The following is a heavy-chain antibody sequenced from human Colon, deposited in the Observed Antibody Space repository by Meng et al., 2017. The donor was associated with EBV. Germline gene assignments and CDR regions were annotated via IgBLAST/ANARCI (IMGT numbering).Heavy chain of an antibody. Sequence: GQRQGPGPGLVKPSQTMSLTCTVSGGAVSSGGYYWTWIRQHPGKGLEWFGHIYYSGSTFYNPSLKRRVIISIDTSKNQFSLNLRSVTAADTAVYYCARVSSGWDYFDYWGQGTLVTVSS. V-gene: IGHV4-31*03. CDR3: ARVSSGWDYFDY. CDR1: GGAVSSGGYY. D-gene: IGHD6-19*01. CDR2: IYYSGST. J-gene: IGHJ4*02.